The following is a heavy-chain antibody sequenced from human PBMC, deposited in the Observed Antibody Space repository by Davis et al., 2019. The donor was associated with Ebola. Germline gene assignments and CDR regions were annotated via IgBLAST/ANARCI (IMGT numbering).Heavy chain of an antibody. V-gene: IGHV4-34*01. CDR1: GGSFSGYY. D-gene: IGHD2-21*02. Sequence: GSLRLSCTIYGGSFSGYYWSWIRQPPGKGLEWLREVSHSGYSNYNPSLKSRVTMSVYMSKNQFSLTLTSVSAADTAVYYCARTTLTSISDAGLGYNFFAPWGQGTLVTVSS. J-gene: IGHJ5*02. CDR3: ARTTLTSISDAGLGYNFFAP. CDR2: VSHSGYS.